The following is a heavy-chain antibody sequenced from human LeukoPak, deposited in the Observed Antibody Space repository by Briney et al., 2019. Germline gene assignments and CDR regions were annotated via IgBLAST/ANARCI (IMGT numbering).Heavy chain of an antibody. J-gene: IGHJ4*02. D-gene: IGHD6-6*01. Sequence: PGGSLRLSCAASGFTFSSYAMSWVRQAPGKGLEWVSAISGSCGSTYYADSVKGRFTISRDNSKNTLYLQMNSLRAEDTAVYYCANIGGSSSYYYWGQGTLVTVSS. CDR1: GFTFSSYA. CDR3: ANIGGSSSYYY. V-gene: IGHV3-23*01. CDR2: ISGSCGST.